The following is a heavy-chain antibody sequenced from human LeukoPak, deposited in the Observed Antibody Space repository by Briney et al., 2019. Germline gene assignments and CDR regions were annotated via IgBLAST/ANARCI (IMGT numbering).Heavy chain of an antibody. Sequence: HPGGSLRLSCAASGFSFSTYKMTWVRQAPGKGLEWVSSIFTGSGDFFYADSVKGRFTISRDNSKNTLYLQMNSLRAEDTAVYYCAKDMFVGARDYGMDVWGQGTTVTVSS. CDR3: AKDMFVGARDYGMDV. CDR1: GFSFSTYK. J-gene: IGHJ6*02. CDR2: IFTGSGDF. D-gene: IGHD3-10*01. V-gene: IGHV3-21*01.